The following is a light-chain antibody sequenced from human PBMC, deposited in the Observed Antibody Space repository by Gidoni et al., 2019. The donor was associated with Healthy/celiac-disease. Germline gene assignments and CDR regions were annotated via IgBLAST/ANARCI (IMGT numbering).Light chain of an antibody. CDR1: QSVSSY. Sequence: IVLTQSPATLSLSPGERATLSCRASQSVSSYLAWYQQKPGQAPRLLIYDASNRATGIPARFSGSGSGTDFTLTISSLEPEDFAVYYCQQRSNWPTFGGGNKVEIK. J-gene: IGKJ4*01. CDR3: QQRSNWPT. V-gene: IGKV3-11*01. CDR2: DAS.